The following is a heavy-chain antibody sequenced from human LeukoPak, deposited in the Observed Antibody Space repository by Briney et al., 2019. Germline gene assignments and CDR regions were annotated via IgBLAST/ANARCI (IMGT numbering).Heavy chain of an antibody. V-gene: IGHV1-8*03. CDR3: ARGTRNSWERYYYYYYMDV. Sequence: GASVRVSCKASGYTFISNDINWVRQATGQGLEWMGWINPNTGKTGYSQKFQGRVTISRNTSISTTYLEVSSLISEDTAVYYCARGTRNSWERYYYYYYMDVWGKGTTVTVSS. J-gene: IGHJ6*03. D-gene: IGHD1-26*01. CDR1: GYTFISND. CDR2: INPNTGKT.